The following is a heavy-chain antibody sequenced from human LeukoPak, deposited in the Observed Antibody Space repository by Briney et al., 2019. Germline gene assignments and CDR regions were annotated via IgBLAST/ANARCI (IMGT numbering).Heavy chain of an antibody. Sequence: PGGSLRLSCAASGFTFSSYSMTWVRQAPGKGLEWVSAISGRGSSTYYADSVKGRFTFSRDNSKNTLYLQMNSLRAEDTAVYYCASAIVVVVAASDYWGQGTLVTVSS. CDR1: GFTFSSYS. CDR3: ASAIVVVVAASDY. CDR2: ISGRGSST. D-gene: IGHD2-15*01. J-gene: IGHJ4*02. V-gene: IGHV3-23*01.